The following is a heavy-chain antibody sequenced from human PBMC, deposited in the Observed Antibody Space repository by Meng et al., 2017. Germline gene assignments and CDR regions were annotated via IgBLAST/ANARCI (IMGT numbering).Heavy chain of an antibody. CDR3: ARFYCSGGSCRDY. D-gene: IGHD2-15*01. J-gene: IGHJ4*02. CDR2: INHSGST. V-gene: IGHV4-34*01. Sequence: QVQQQRGGQVLLKPHETRSLTCAGYGGSFIGSYWSWIRQPPGKGLEWIGEINHSGSTNYNPSLKSRVTISVDTSKNQFSLKLSSVTAADTAVYYCARFYCSGGSCRDYWGQGTLVTVSS. CDR1: GGSFIGSY.